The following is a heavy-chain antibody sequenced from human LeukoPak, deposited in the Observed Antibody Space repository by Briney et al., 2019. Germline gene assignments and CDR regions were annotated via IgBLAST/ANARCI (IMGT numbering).Heavy chain of an antibody. CDR2: INPNSGGT. CDR1: GYTFTGYY. D-gene: IGHD1-1*01. V-gene: IGHV1-2*02. CDR3: ARGSMENPNWFDP. J-gene: IGHJ5*02. Sequence: ASVKVSCKASGYTFTGYYMHWVRQAPGQGLEWMGWINPNSGGTNYAQKFQGRVTMTRDTSISTAYMELSRLRSDDTAVYYCARGSMENPNWFDPWGQGTLVTVSS.